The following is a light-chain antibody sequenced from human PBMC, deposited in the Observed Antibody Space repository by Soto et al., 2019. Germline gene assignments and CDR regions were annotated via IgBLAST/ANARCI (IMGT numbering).Light chain of an antibody. CDR1: QDITNF. CDR3: EQYDLFPWT. V-gene: IGKV1-33*01. J-gene: IGKJ1*01. CDR2: AAS. Sequence: DIQMTQSPSSLSASVGDRVTITCQASQDITNFLNWYQQKSGKAPKLLIYAASNLETGVPSRFSGGGSGTDFTFTISSLQPEDIAIYYCEQYDLFPWTFGQGTKVEIQ.